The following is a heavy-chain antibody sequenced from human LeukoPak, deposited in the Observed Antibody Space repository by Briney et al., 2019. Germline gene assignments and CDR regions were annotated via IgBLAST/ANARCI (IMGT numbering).Heavy chain of an antibody. CDR2: ISYDGSNK. J-gene: IGHJ4*02. D-gene: IGHD3-10*01. CDR1: GFTFSSYG. CDR3: ARDEVLLWFGELYN. V-gene: IGHV3-30*03. Sequence: GGSLRLSCAASGFTFSSYGMHWVRQAPGKGLEWVAVISYDGSNKYYADSVKGRFTISRDNAKNTLYLQMNSLRAEDTAVYYCARDEVLLWFGELYNWGQGTLVTVSS.